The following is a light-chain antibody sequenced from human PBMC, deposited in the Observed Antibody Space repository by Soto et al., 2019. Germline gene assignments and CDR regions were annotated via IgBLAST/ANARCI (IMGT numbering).Light chain of an antibody. J-gene: IGKJ4*01. CDR3: QQYKSFSLT. V-gene: IGKV1-5*03. CDR1: QRISNW. Sequence: DIQMTQSPSTLSASVGDRVTITCRASQRISNWLAWYQQKPGKAPKLLIYKTSNLDSGVPSRFSGSGSGTEFSLTISSLQPDDFATYYCQQYKSFSLTFGGGTRVEVK. CDR2: KTS.